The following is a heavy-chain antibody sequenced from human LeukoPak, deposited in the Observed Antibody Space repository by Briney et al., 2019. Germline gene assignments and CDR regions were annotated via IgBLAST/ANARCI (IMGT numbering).Heavy chain of an antibody. CDR1: GFSFSDRY. CDR3: ANSYDRRYYYYYYGMDV. D-gene: IGHD3-22*01. J-gene: IGHJ6*02. V-gene: IGHV3-11*01. Sequence: GGSLRLSCTAAGFSFSDRYMTWIRQAPGKGLEWIAYISHSSGTMYYADSVKGRFTISRDNARNSLYLQMNSLRAEDTAVYYCANSYDRRYYYYYYGMDVWGQGTTVTVSS. CDR2: ISHSSGTM.